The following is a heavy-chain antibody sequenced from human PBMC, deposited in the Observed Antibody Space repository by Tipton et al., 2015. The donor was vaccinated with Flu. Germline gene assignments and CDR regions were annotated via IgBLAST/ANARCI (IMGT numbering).Heavy chain of an antibody. CDR3: ARVGKVPAADLGYYYYMDV. V-gene: IGHV4-39*07. CDR1: GGSVSSGSYY. CDR2: IYYSGST. Sequence: TLSLTCTVSGGSVSSGSYYWSWIRQPPGKGLEWIGSIYYSGSTYYNPSLKSRVTISVDTSKNQFSLKLSSVTAADTAVYYCARVGKVPAADLGYYYYMDVWGKGTTVTVSS. J-gene: IGHJ6*03. D-gene: IGHD2-2*01.